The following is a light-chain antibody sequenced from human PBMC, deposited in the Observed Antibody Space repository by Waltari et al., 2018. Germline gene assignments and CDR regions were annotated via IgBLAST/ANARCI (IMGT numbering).Light chain of an antibody. V-gene: IGKV3-20*01. Sequence: EIVLTQSPGTLSLSQGERAALSCRASQSVSNTYLAWYQQKPGQAPRLLIYGASTRATGIPDRFSGGGSGSDFTLTISRVEPEDFAVYFCQQYGSAPNTFGQGAKLEIK. CDR2: GAS. J-gene: IGKJ2*01. CDR1: QSVSNTY. CDR3: QQYGSAPNT.